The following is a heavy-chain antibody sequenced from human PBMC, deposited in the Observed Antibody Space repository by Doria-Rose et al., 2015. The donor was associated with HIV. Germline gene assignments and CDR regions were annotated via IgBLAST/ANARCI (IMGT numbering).Heavy chain of an antibody. V-gene: IGHV2-26*01. Sequence: SGPVLVKPTETLTLTRTVSGVSLSSPGMGVSWTRQPPGKALEWLANIFSDDERSYKTSLKSRLTSSRGTSKSQVVLTMTDMDPVDTATYYCARIKSSRWYHKYYFDFWGQGTLVIVSA. D-gene: IGHD6-13*01. CDR2: IFSDDER. CDR3: ARIKSSRWYHKYYFDF. CDR1: GVSLSSPGMG. J-gene: IGHJ4*02.